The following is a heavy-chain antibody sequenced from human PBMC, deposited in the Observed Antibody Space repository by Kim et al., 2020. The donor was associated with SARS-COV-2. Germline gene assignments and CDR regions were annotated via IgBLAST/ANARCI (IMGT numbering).Heavy chain of an antibody. D-gene: IGHD2-15*01. Sequence: GGDLRLSCVASEFSFRNYWMAWVRQASGKGMECVEPIHTHGSENYYADSVKGRFTISRHNANNSMKLQMSTRTVAEKSVQEGASKEVYTWWYVWCDGTT. CDR1: EFSFRNYW. J-gene: IGHJ6*02. V-gene: IGHV3-7*01. CDR2: IHTHGSEN. CDR3: ASKEVYTWWYV.